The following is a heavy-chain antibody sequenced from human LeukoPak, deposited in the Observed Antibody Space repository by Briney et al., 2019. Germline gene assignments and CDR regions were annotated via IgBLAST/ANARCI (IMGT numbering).Heavy chain of an antibody. CDR2: INHSGST. D-gene: IGHD3-3*01. Sequence: PSETLSLTCAVYGGSFSGYYWSWIRQPPGKGLEWIWEINHSGSTNYNPSLKSRVTISVDTSKNQSSLKLSSVTAADTAVYYCARLRRYYDFWSGSHYYYYYMDVWGKGTTVTVSS. CDR1: GGSFSGYY. CDR3: ARLRRYYDFWSGSHYYYYYMDV. V-gene: IGHV4-34*01. J-gene: IGHJ6*03.